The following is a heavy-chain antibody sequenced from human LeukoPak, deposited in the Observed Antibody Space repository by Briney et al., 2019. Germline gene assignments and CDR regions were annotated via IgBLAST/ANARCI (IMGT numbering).Heavy chain of an antibody. D-gene: IGHD3-22*01. J-gene: IGHJ5*02. CDR3: ERTYYYDSSGYYGWFDP. V-gene: IGHV4-61*01. CDR2: IYYSGST. CDR1: GGSVSSGIYD. Sequence: SSETLSLTCTVSGGSVSSGIYDWSWIRQPPGKGLDWSGYIYYSGSTNYHPSLKSRVTTSVDTSKNQFSLKLSSVTAADTAVYYCERTYYYDSSGYYGWFDPWGQGTMVTVSS.